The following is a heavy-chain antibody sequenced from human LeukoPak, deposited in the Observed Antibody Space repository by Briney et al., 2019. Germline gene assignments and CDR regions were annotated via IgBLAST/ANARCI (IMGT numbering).Heavy chain of an antibody. V-gene: IGHV4-34*01. Sequence: SETLSLTCAVYGGSFSGYYWSWIRQPPGKGLEWIGEINHSGSTNYNPSLKSRVTISVDTSKNQFSLKLSSVTAADTAVYYCARDYDILTAYPPTQLFDPWGQGTLVTVSS. J-gene: IGHJ5*02. CDR1: GGSFSGYY. D-gene: IGHD3-9*01. CDR3: ARDYDILTAYPPTQLFDP. CDR2: INHSGST.